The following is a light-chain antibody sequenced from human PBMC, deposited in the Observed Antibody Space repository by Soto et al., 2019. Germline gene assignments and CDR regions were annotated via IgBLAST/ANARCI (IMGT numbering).Light chain of an antibody. V-gene: IGKV3-20*01. Sequence: EIVLTQSPGTLSLSPGERATLSCRASQSVSSNLAWYQQKPGQAPRVLISGASSRATGIPDRFSGSGSGTDFTLTITRLEPEDFAVFYCQQYGSCPITFGQGTRLEIK. CDR2: GAS. CDR3: QQYGSCPIT. J-gene: IGKJ5*01. CDR1: QSVSSN.